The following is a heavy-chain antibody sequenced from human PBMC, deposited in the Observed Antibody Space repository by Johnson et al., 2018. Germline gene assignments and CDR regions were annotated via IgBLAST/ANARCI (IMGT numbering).Heavy chain of an antibody. D-gene: IGHD3-22*01. J-gene: IGHJ3*02. Sequence: QVQLGQSGAEVKKPGASVQVSCKASGYTFTTYYMHWVRQAPGQGLEWMGIINPSGGSTSYAQKFQGRVTMTRDTSTSTFYMELSSLRSEDTALYYCARDRDYYDNRGAFDIWGQGTIVTVSS. CDR3: ARDRDYYDNRGAFDI. CDR2: INPSGGST. V-gene: IGHV1-46*03. CDR1: GYTFTTYY.